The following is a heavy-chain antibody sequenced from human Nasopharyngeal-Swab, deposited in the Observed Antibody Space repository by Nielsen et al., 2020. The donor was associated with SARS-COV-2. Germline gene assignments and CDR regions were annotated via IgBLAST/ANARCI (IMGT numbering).Heavy chain of an antibody. CDR1: GGSISSGSYY. V-gene: IGHV4-61*02. CDR2: IYTSGST. CDR3: ARYCSSDWYFYL. Sequence: SETLSLTCTVSGGSISSGSYYWSWIRQPAGKGLEWIGRIYTSGSTNYNPSLKSRVTISVDTSKNQFSLKLSSVTAADTAVYYCARYCSSDWYFYLWGRGTLVTVSS. D-gene: IGHD2-2*01. J-gene: IGHJ2*01.